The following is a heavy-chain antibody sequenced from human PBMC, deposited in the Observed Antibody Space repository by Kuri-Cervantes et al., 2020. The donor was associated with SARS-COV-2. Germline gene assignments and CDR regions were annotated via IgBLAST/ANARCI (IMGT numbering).Heavy chain of an antibody. CDR3: ARVPYYGSGKFYFDY. CDR2: ISSSGSTI. V-gene: IGHV3-48*03. D-gene: IGHD3-10*01. CDR1: GFTFSSYE. J-gene: IGHJ4*02. Sequence: GGSLRLSCAASGFTFSSYEMNWVRQAPGKGLEWVSYISSSGSTIYYADSVKGRFTISRDNAKNSLYLQMNSLRAEDTAVYYCARVPYYGSGKFYFDYWGQGTLVTVSS.